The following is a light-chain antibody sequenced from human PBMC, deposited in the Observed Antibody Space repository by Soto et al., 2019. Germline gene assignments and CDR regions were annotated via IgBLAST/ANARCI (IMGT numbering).Light chain of an antibody. CDR2: GAS. V-gene: IGKV3-20*01. CDR1: QSVSSSY. CDR3: QQYGSSPLT. Sequence: EIVLTQSPGTLSLSPGERATLSCRASQSVSSSYLAWYQQKPGQAPSLLIYGASSRATGIPDRFSCSGSGTDFTLTISRLEPEDFAVYYCQQYGSSPLTFGGGTKVEIK. J-gene: IGKJ4*01.